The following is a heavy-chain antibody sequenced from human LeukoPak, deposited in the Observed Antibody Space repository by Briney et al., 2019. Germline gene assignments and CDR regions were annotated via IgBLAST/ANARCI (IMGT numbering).Heavy chain of an antibody. D-gene: IGHD5-18*01. CDR1: GFTFSSYA. V-gene: IGHV3-30*04. Sequence: PGRSLRLSCAASGFTFSSYAMDWVRQAPSKGLEWVAVISYDGSNQNKADSVRGRFTISRANSKTTLYLQMNSLRAEDTAVYYCARDLHGRYSYGYRHWGQGTLVTVSS. J-gene: IGHJ4*02. CDR2: ISYDGSNQ. CDR3: ARDLHGRYSYGYRH.